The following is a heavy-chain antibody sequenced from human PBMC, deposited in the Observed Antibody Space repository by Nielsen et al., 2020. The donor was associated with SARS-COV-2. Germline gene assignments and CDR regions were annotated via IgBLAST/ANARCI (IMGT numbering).Heavy chain of an antibody. J-gene: IGHJ6*02. CDR1: GFTFSSYN. V-gene: IGHV3-9*01. CDR2: ISWNSGSI. CDR3: AKLEGGTGTTWDYYYGMDV. Sequence: SLKISCAASGFTFSSYNMNWVRQAPGKGLEWVSGISWNSGSIGYADSVKGRFTISRDNAKNSLYLQMNSLRAEDTALYYCAKLEGGTGTTWDYYYGMDVWGQGTTVTVSS. D-gene: IGHD1-1*01.